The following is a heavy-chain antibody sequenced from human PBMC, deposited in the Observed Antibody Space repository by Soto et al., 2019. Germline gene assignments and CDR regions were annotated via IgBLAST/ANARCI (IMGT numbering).Heavy chain of an antibody. V-gene: IGHV4-59*01. CDR2: IYYSGST. CDR3: ARDLGYSFDY. D-gene: IGHD3-22*01. J-gene: IGHJ4*02. CDR1: GGSISSYY. Sequence: QVQLQESGPGLVKPSETLSLTCTVSGGSISSYYWSWIRQPPGKGLEWMGYIYYSGSTNYNPSLKSRVTISVDTSKNQFSLKLSSVTAADTAVYYCARDLGYSFDYWGQGTLVTVSS.